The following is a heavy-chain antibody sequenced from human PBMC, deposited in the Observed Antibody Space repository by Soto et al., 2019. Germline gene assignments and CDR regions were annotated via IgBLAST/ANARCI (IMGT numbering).Heavy chain of an antibody. V-gene: IGHV4-34*01. CDR2: INHSGST. Sequence: SETLSLTCAVYGGSFSGYYWSWIRQPPGKGLKWIGEINHSGSTNYNPSLKSRVTISVDTSKNQFFLKLSSVTAADTAVYYCATLKQLITFGGVIGNGPHFGYWGQGTLVTVSS. CDR3: ATLKQLITFGGVIGNGPHFGY. CDR1: GGSFSGYY. D-gene: IGHD3-16*02. J-gene: IGHJ4*02.